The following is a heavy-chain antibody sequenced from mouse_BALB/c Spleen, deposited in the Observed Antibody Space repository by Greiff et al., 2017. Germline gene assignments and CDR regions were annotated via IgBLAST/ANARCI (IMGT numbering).Heavy chain of an antibody. V-gene: IGHV2-6-7*01. Sequence: VQLVESGPGLVAPSQSLSITCTVSGFSLTGYGVNWVRQPPGKGLEWLGMIWGDGSTDYNSALKSRLSISKDNSKSQVFLKMNSLQTDDTARYYCARGATARATPFAYWGQGTLVTVSA. J-gene: IGHJ3*01. CDR3: ARGATARATPFAY. CDR2: IWGDGST. D-gene: IGHD3-2*01. CDR1: GFSLTGYG.